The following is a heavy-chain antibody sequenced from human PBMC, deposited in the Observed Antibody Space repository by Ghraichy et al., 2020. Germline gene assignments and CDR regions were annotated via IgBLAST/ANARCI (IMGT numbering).Heavy chain of an antibody. V-gene: IGHV1-46*01. Sequence: ASVKVSCKASAYTFTKYYMHWVRQAPGQGLEWMGVINPSGGSTTYAQKFQGRVTMTRDTSTSTVYMELSSLRSEDTAVYYCARGGTGYSSSWFYYYGMDVWGQGTTVTVSS. CDR1: AYTFTKYY. J-gene: IGHJ6*02. D-gene: IGHD6-13*01. CDR2: INPSGGST. CDR3: ARGGTGYSSSWFYYYGMDV.